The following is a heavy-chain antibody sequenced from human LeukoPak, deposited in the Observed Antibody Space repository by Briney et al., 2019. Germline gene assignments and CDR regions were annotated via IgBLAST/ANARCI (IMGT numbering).Heavy chain of an antibody. V-gene: IGHV3-7*01. CDR1: GFTVSSNS. CDR2: IKQDGSEK. J-gene: IGHJ4*02. Sequence: RSGGSLRLSCTVSGFTVSSNSMSWVRQAPGKGLEWVANIKQDGSEKYYVDSVKGRFTISRDNAKNSLYLQMNSLRAEDTAVYYCARDKRSDYWGQGTLVTVSS. CDR3: ARDKRSDY.